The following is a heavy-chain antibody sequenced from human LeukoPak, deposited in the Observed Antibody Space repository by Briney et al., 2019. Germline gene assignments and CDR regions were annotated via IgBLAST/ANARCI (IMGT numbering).Heavy chain of an antibody. Sequence: PSETLSLTCAIYSGSFSGYYWSWIRQPPGKGLEWIGEINHNGSTNYNPSLKSRVTISVDTSKNQFSLKLSSVTAADTAVYYCARRSYGSGSYSHWGQGTLVTVSS. CDR3: ARRSYGSGSYSH. CDR2: INHNGST. D-gene: IGHD3-10*01. CDR1: SGSFSGYY. J-gene: IGHJ4*02. V-gene: IGHV4-34*01.